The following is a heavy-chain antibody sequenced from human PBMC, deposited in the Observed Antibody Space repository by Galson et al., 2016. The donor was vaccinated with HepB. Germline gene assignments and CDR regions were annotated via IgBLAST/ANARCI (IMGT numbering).Heavy chain of an antibody. CDR3: ATYTKPLLRKLADLFDN. CDR2: IGSNGDSE. CDR1: GFNFNMFT. D-gene: IGHD2-21*01. Sequence: LRLSCAASGFNFNMFTMSWVRQAPGKGLEWVSSIGSNGDSEQYADSVRGRFTVSRDNARNSLLLQMNSLRLEDTAIYYCATYTKPLLRKLADLFDNWGQGSLVSVS. V-gene: IGHV3-21*01. J-gene: IGHJ4*02.